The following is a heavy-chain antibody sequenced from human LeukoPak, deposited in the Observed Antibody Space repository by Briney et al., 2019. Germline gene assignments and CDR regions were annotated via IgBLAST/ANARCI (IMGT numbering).Heavy chain of an antibody. CDR3: AKDSSYDFWSGYYYYGMDV. Sequence: EGSLRLSCAASGFTFSSYAMSWVRQAPGNGLEWVSAISGSGGSTYYADSVKGRFTISRDNSKNTLYLQMNSLRAEDTAVYYCAKDSSYDFWSGYYYYGMDVWGQGTTVTVSS. V-gene: IGHV3-23*01. D-gene: IGHD3-3*01. CDR1: GFTFSSYA. CDR2: ISGSGGST. J-gene: IGHJ6*02.